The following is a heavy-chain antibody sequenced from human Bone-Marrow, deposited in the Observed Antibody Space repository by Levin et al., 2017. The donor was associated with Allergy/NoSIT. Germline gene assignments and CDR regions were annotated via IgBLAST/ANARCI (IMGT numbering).Heavy chain of an antibody. Sequence: GESLKISCKVSGYTLTELSMHWVRQAPGKGLEWMGGFDPEDGETIYAQKFQGRVTMTEDTSTDTAYMELSSLRSEDTAVYYCATVKGYSYGAFDYWGQGTLVTVSS. CDR2: FDPEDGET. V-gene: IGHV1-24*01. D-gene: IGHD5-18*01. J-gene: IGHJ4*02. CDR3: ATVKGYSYGAFDY. CDR1: GYTLTELS.